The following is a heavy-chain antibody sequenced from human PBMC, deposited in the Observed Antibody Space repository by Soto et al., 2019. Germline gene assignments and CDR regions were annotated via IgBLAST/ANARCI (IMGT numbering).Heavy chain of an antibody. D-gene: IGHD5-18*01. CDR2: IFSNAEK. J-gene: IGHJ6*02. CDR3: ARIRGNSAYYYYYGMDV. CDR1: GFSLSSTRMG. Sequence: QVTLKESGPALVKPTETLTLTCTVSGFSLSSTRMGVSWIRQPPGKALEWLAHIFSNAEKSYSTSLKSRLTISKDTPKSQVVLTMTNMDPVDTATYYWARIRGNSAYYYYYGMDVWGRGTTVTVSS. V-gene: IGHV2-26*01.